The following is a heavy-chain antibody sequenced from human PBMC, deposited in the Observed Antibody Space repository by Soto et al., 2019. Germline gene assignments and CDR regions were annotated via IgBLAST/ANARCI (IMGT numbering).Heavy chain of an antibody. D-gene: IGHD2-15*01. CDR2: ISSSSSYK. CDR1: GFTFSDYY. J-gene: IGHJ5*02. V-gene: IGHV3-11*05. CDR3: ARERGWLGNNWFDP. Sequence: QVQLVESGGGLVKPGGSLRLSCAASGFTFSDYYMSWIRQAPGKGLEWVSYISSSSSYKNYADSVKGRFTISRDNAKNPLYLQRNSLSAEDTAVYYCARERGWLGNNWFDPWGQGTLVTVSS.